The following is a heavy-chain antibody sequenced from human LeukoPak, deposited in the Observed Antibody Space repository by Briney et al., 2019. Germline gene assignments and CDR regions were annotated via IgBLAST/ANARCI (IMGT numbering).Heavy chain of an antibody. D-gene: IGHD1-7*01. CDR3: ARGYNWNYGSDYYYYYMDV. CDR2: IYTSGST. J-gene: IGHJ6*03. Sequence: SETLSLTCTVSGGSISSYYWSWIRQPAGKGLEWIGRIYTSGSTNYNPSLRSRVTMSVDTSKNQFSLKLSSVTAADTAVYYCARGYNWNYGSDYYYYYMDVWGKGTTVTVSS. V-gene: IGHV4-4*07. CDR1: GGSISSYY.